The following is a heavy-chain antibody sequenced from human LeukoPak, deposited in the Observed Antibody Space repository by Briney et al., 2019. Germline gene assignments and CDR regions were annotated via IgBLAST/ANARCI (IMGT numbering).Heavy chain of an antibody. CDR2: INPSGGST. J-gene: IGHJ5*02. V-gene: IGHV1-46*01. D-gene: IGHD1-26*01. Sequence: ASVKVSCKASGCTFTNYYIHWVRQAPGQGLECMGIINPSGGSTSYAQKFQGRVTMTRDMSTSTVYMELSSLRSEDTAVYYCARGGVGATTYVWFDPWGQGTLVTVSS. CDR3: ARGGVGATTYVWFDP. CDR1: GCTFTNYY.